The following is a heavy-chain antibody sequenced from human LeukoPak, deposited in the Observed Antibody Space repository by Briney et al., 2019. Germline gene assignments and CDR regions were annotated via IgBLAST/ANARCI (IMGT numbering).Heavy chain of an antibody. D-gene: IGHD1-26*01. V-gene: IGHV3-30*18. CDR1: GFTFSSYG. Sequence: GRSLRLSCAASGFTFSSYGMHWVRQAPGKGLEWVAVISYDGSNKYYADSVKGRFTISRDNPKNTLYLQMNSLRAEDTAVYYCAKDAVSGSYNYFDYWGQGTLVTVSS. CDR3: AKDAVSGSYNYFDY. CDR2: ISYDGSNK. J-gene: IGHJ4*02.